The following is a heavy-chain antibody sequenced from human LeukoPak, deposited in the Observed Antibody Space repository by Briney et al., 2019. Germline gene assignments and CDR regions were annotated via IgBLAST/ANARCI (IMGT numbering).Heavy chain of an antibody. D-gene: IGHD2-15*01. CDR3: VVGGSPGY. J-gene: IGHJ4*02. CDR1: GLAFSAYK. V-gene: IGHV3-74*01. CDR2: ISTDGYTT. Sequence: GGSLRLSCAASGLAFSAYKMHWVRQAPRKGLVWVSRISTDGYTTDYADFVQGRFTASRDNTKNTWSLEVNSLRAEDTAVYYCVVGGSPGYWGQGTLVTVSS.